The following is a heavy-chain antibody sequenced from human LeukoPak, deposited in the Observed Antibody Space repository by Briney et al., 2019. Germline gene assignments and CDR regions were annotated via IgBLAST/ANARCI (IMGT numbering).Heavy chain of an antibody. CDR1: GFTFSSYW. CDR2: IKKDGSEK. Sequence: GGSLRLSCAASGFTFSSYWMHWVRQAPGKGLEWVANIKKDGSEKYYVDSVKGRFTISRDNAKTSLYLQMNSLRAEDTAVYYCARDLSGVTGYTYGRGIDYWGQGTLVTVSS. J-gene: IGHJ4*02. V-gene: IGHV3-7*01. CDR3: ARDLSGVTGYTYGRGIDY. D-gene: IGHD5-18*01.